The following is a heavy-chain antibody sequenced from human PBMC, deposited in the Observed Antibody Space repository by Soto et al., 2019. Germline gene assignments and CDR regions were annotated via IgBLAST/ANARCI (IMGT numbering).Heavy chain of an antibody. V-gene: IGHV1-3*01. CDR1: GYSFTSYG. D-gene: IGHD6-13*01. CDR3: VRRHVSATGIDWFDP. Sequence: QVQLVQSGTEVKKPGASVKVSCKASGYSFTSYGIHWVRQAPGQRLEWMGWINAANGDTIYSPTFQGRVTITRDTSESTAYMELSSLRFEDTAVYYCVRRHVSATGIDWFDPWGQGTLVTVSS. J-gene: IGHJ5*02. CDR2: INAANGDT.